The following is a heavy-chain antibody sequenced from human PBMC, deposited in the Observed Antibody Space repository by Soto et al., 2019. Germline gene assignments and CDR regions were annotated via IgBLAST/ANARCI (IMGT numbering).Heavy chain of an antibody. CDR3: ARALGWELLRIWFDP. CDR2: IWYDGSNK. Sequence: QVQLVESGGGVVQPGRSLRLSCAASGFTFSSYDMHWVRQAPGKGLEWVAVIWYDGSNKYYADSVKGRFTISRDNSKNTLYLQMNSLRAEDTAVYYCARALGWELLRIWFDPWGRRTLVTVSS. CDR1: GFTFSSYD. J-gene: IGHJ5*02. D-gene: IGHD1-26*01. V-gene: IGHV3-33*01.